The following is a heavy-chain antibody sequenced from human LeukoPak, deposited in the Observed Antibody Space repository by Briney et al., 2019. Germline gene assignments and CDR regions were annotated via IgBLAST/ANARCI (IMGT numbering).Heavy chain of an antibody. J-gene: IGHJ6*03. D-gene: IGHD2-2*01. Sequence: ASVRVSCKASGYTFTAYYVHWVRQAPGQGLEWMGWISAYNANTKYAQKLQGRVTMTTDTSTSTAYMELSSLRSEDTAVYYCASTEVPAAKYYMDVWGKGTTVTVSS. V-gene: IGHV1-18*01. CDR3: ASTEVPAAKYYMDV. CDR2: ISAYNANT. CDR1: GYTFTAYY.